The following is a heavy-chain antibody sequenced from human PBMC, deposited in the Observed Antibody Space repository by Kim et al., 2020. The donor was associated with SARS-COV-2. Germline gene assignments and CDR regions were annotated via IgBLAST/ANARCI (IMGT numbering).Heavy chain of an antibody. D-gene: IGHD5-18*01. Sequence: YAQKFQGRVTMTEDTSTDTAYMELSSLRSEDTAVYYCATVPVDTAMVVDYWGQGTLVTVSS. V-gene: IGHV1-24*01. J-gene: IGHJ4*02. CDR3: ATVPVDTAMVVDY.